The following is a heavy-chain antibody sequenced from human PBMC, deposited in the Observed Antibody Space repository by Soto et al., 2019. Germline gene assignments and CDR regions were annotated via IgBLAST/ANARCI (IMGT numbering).Heavy chain of an antibody. CDR1: GGSISSWGYY. Sequence: SETLSLTRTVSGGSISSWGYYCGLIRQPPRKDLKWIGTIYYNRSTYYNPYLKSRVTKSVDTSKKQITKKMTTMTAADTAVYYCATSNWFDPWGQGTLVTVS. J-gene: IGHJ5*02. CDR2: IYYNRST. CDR3: ATSNWFDP. V-gene: IGHV4-39*01.